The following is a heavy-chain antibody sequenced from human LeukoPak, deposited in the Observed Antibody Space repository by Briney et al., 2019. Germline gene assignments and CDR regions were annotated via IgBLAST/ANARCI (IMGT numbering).Heavy chain of an antibody. CDR2: ITSSGRYI. CDR3: AKDLHYGSADY. CDR1: GFTFSSYS. Sequence: GGSLRLSCAVSGFTFSSYSMNWVRQAPGKGLEWVSSITSSGRYIYYADSVKGRFTISRDNAKNALYLQMNSLRAEDTAVYYCAKDLHYGSADYWGQGTLVTVSS. V-gene: IGHV3-21*01. D-gene: IGHD3-10*01. J-gene: IGHJ4*02.